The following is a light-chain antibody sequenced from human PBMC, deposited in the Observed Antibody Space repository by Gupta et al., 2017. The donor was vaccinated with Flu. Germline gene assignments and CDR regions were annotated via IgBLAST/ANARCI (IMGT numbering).Light chain of an antibody. J-gene: IGKJ1*01. Sequence: ILMTQSPAILSVSPGERATLSCRASQNVSSNLAWYQQKFGQPPRLLIFGASTRATGIPARFSGSGSGTDFTLTISSRQSEDFAVYYCQQYNNWPPWTFGQGTKVEIK. CDR1: QNVSSN. CDR3: QQYNNWPPWT. V-gene: IGKV3-15*01. CDR2: GAS.